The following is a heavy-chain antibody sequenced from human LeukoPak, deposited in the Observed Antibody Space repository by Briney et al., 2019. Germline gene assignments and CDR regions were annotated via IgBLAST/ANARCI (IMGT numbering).Heavy chain of an antibody. CDR3: AKDKRYDILTGYSPDY. CDR2: ISSSGGST. J-gene: IGHJ4*02. V-gene: IGHV3-23*01. CDR1: GFTFSSYG. Sequence: GGSLRLSCAASGFTFSSYGMSWVRQAPGKGLEWVSAISSSGGSTYYADSVKGRFTISRDNSKNTLYLQMNSLRAEDTAVYYCAKDKRYDILTGYSPDYWGQGTLVTVSS. D-gene: IGHD3-9*01.